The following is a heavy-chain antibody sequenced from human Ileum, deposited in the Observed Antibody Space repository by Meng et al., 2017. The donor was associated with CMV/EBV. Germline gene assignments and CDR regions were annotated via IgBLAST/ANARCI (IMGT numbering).Heavy chain of an antibody. Sequence: KASGFTLSDYYMDWVRQAPGQGLEYMGGISPKTGGTGSVQKFKGRVSMTRDTSVSTIYMELDGLRPDDTAVYYCARDGVSSVTDLDYWGQGTLVTVSS. CDR1: GFTLSDYY. CDR3: ARDGVSSVTDLDY. J-gene: IGHJ4*02. CDR2: ISPKTGGT. V-gene: IGHV1-2*02. D-gene: IGHD2-8*01.